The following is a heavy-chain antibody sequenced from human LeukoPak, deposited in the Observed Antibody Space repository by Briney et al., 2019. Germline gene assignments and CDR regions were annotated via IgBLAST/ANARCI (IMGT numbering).Heavy chain of an antibody. D-gene: IGHD4-17*01. V-gene: IGHV3-13*05. CDR2: IGTAGDP. CDR3: ARGLRYGDYYYYGMDV. Sequence: GGSLRLSCAAPGFTFSSYDMHWVRQATGKGLEWVSAIGTAGDPYYPGSVKGRFTISRENAKNSLYLQMNSLRAGDTAVYYCARGLRYGDYYYYGMDVWGKGTTVTDSS. CDR1: GFTFSSYD. J-gene: IGHJ6*04.